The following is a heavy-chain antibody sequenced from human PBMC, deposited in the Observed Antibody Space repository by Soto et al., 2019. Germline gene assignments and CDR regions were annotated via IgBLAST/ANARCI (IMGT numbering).Heavy chain of an antibody. CDR3: ARDFNRRRGGLRSPGSYYGMDV. CDR2: ISYDGSNK. J-gene: IGHJ6*02. V-gene: IGHV3-30-3*01. Sequence: QVQLVESGGGVVQPGRSLRLSCAASGFTFSSYAMHWVRQAPGKGLEWVAVISYDGSNKYYADSVKGRFTISRDNSKNTLYLQMNSLRAEDTAVYYCARDFNRRRGGLRSPGSYYGMDVWGQGTTVTVSS. CDR1: GFTFSSYA. D-gene: IGHD3-16*01.